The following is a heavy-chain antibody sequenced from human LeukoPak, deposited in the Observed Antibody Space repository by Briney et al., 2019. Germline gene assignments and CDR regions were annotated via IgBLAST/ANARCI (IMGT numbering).Heavy chain of an antibody. CDR3: ARKTVVGSYFDY. J-gene: IGHJ4*02. CDR2: IKQDGSDE. D-gene: IGHD4-23*01. V-gene: IGHV3-7*03. Sequence: GGSLRLSCAASGFTFSSYWMSWVRQAPGKGLEWVANIKQDGSDEYYVDSVKGRFTISRDNAKNSLYLQINSLRAEDTAVYYCARKTVVGSYFDYWGQGTPVTVSS. CDR1: GFTFSSYW.